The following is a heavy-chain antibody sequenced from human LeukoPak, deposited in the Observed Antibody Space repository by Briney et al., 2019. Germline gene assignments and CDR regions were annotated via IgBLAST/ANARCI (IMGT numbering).Heavy chain of an antibody. V-gene: IGHV4-59*08. J-gene: IGHJ4*02. Sequence: PSETLSLTCSVSGGSVSSYYWSWIRQSPRKGLEWIGYIHNSGRTNYNPSLKGRVTGFVDTSKNQVSLRLSSVTAADTAVYYCARHGTISSESYFDYWGQGALVTVSS. CDR3: ARHGTISSESYFDY. CDR1: GGSVSSYY. D-gene: IGHD1-14*01. CDR2: IHNSGRT.